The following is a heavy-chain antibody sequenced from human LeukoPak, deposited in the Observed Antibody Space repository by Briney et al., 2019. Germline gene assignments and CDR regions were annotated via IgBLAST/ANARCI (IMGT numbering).Heavy chain of an antibody. CDR3: ARGTIFGVVIIGEFDY. Sequence: SVKVSCKASGGTFSSYAISWVRQAPGQGLEWMGGIIPIFGTANYAQKFQGRVTITTDESTSTAYMELSSLRSEETAAYYRARGTIFGVVIIGEFDYWGQGTLVTVSS. CDR2: IIPIFGTA. CDR1: GGTFSSYA. J-gene: IGHJ4*02. V-gene: IGHV1-69*05. D-gene: IGHD3-3*01.